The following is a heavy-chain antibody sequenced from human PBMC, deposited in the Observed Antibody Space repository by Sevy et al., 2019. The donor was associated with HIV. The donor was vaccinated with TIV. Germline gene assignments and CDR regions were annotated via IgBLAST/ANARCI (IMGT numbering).Heavy chain of an antibody. Sequence: GESLKISCKGSGYSFANNWIGWVRQMPVKGLEWMGIVYPGDSDTTYSPSFQGQVTISVDKSISTAYLQWNSLKASDTAMYYCARLPVAAAGLYYFDYWGQGTLVTVSS. CDR1: GYSFANNW. CDR2: VYPGDSDT. V-gene: IGHV5-51*01. CDR3: ARLPVAAAGLYYFDY. D-gene: IGHD6-13*01. J-gene: IGHJ4*02.